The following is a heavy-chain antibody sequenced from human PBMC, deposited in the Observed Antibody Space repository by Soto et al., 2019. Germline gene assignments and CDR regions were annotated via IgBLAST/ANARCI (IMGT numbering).Heavy chain of an antibody. D-gene: IGHD2-15*01. J-gene: IGHJ4*02. CDR2: INHSGST. CDR1: GGSFSGYY. CDR3: ARLPGVVVVAARDY. V-gene: IGHV4-34*01. Sequence: QVQLQQWGAGLLKPSETLSLTCAVYGGSFSGYYWSWIRQPPGKGLEWIGEINHSGSTNYNPSLKSRVTISVDTSKSQFSLKLRSVTAADTAVYYCARLPGVVVVAARDYWGQGTLVTVSS.